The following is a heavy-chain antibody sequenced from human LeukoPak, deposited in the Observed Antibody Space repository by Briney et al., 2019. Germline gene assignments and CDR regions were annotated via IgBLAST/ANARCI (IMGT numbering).Heavy chain of an antibody. CDR3: ARHADGYCSSISCHPWFDP. Sequence: GESLKISLRGPGYNFTSYWNGGVRQMPGKGLEWMGIIYPGDSDTRYSPSFQGQVTISADKSISTSYLQWGSLNASDTAMYYCARHADGYCSSISCHPWFDPWGERALFSVSS. CDR1: GYNFTSYW. D-gene: IGHD2-2*03. CDR2: IYPGDSDT. V-gene: IGHV5-51*01. J-gene: IGHJ5*02.